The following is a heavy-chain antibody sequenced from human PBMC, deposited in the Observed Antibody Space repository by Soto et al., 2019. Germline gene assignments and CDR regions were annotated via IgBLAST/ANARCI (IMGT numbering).Heavy chain of an antibody. CDR2: IIPIFGTA. V-gene: IGHV1-69*13. J-gene: IGHJ4*02. D-gene: IGHD6-13*01. CDR3: ARGQYRSSWTFDY. Sequence: SVKVSCKVSGYTLTELSMHWVRQAPGKGLEWMGGIIPIFGTANYAQKFQGRVTITADESTSTAYMELSSLRSEDTAVYYCARGQYRSSWTFDYWGQGTLVTVSS. CDR1: GYTLTELS.